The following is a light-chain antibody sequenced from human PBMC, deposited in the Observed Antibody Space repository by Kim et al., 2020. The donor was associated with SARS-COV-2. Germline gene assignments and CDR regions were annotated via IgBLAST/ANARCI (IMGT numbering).Light chain of an antibody. J-gene: IGLJ2*01. V-gene: IGLV2-14*03. Sequence: GPSFTIPCTGTSSDVGPYDYVCSYQHRPGQAPNLILYDVTRPPSGVSDRFAAPKSGNTASLTISGLQAGDEAAYYCSSFTTTPTLVFGGGTQLTVL. CDR2: DVT. CDR1: SSDVGPYDY. CDR3: SSFTTTPTLV.